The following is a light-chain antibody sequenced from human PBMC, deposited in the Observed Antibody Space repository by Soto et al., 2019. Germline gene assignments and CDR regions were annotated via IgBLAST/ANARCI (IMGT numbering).Light chain of an antibody. CDR1: QSVSSNN. CDR2: GAS. J-gene: IGKJ5*01. Sequence: EIVLTQSPGTLSLSPGETATLSCRASQSVSSNNLAWYHQKPGQTPRLLIYGASSRATGIPDRFSGSGSGTYFTITISLLEQEDFAVYYCQQYDNSSTFGQGTRLEIE. V-gene: IGKV3-20*01. CDR3: QQYDNSST.